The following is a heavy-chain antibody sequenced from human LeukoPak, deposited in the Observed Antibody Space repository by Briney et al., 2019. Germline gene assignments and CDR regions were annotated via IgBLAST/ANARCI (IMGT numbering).Heavy chain of an antibody. CDR1: GFTFSADW. J-gene: IGHJ4*02. D-gene: IGHD3-16*01. CDR3: ARDGDLHWGY. Sequence: GGSLRLSCAASGFTFSADWMSWVRQAPGKGLEWVANIKPDGSEKNYVDSVKGRFTISRDNAKNSLYLHMDSLRAEDTAVYYCARDGDLHWGYWGQGTLVTVSS. V-gene: IGHV3-7*01. CDR2: IKPDGSEK.